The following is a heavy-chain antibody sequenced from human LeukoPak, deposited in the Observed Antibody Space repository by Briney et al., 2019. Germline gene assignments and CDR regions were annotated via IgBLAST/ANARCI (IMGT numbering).Heavy chain of an antibody. D-gene: IGHD3-16*01. CDR2: ITVNGERT. J-gene: IGHJ6*02. V-gene: IGHV3-23*01. CDR3: AKSRGISAGPSYYYYSLDV. CDR1: GFTFSNAW. Sequence: PGGSLRLSCAASGFTFSNAWMSWVRQAPGKGLEWVSSITVNGERTDYADSVNGRFTISRDNSKDTLYLQMNSLRVEDTAVYFCAKSRGISAGPSYYYYSLDVWGRGTTVTVSS.